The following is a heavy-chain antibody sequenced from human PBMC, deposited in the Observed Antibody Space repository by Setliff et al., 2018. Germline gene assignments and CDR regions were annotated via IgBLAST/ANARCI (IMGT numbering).Heavy chain of an antibody. CDR2: IYTGGST. J-gene: IGHJ4*02. V-gene: IGHV3-66*01. CDR3: ARDLTGGYYSSPLDY. CDR1: GFTVSSSY. D-gene: IGHD3-10*01. Sequence: GGSLRLSCAASGFTVSSSYMSWVRQGPGKGLEWVSVIYTGGSTYYADSVKGRFTISRDNAKNSLYLQMNSLRAEDTAVYYCARDLTGGYYSSPLDYWGQGTLVTSPQ.